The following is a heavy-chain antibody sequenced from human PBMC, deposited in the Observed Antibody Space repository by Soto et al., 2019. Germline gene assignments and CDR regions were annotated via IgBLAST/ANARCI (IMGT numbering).Heavy chain of an antibody. V-gene: IGHV3-21*04. Sequence: PGGSLRLSCEVSGVTNTYSMNWVRQAPGKGLEWVSSISSSSSYIYYADSVKGRFTISRDNAKNSLYLQMNSLRAEDTALYYCAKDIFPRYNWNYRGGFDYWGQGTLVTVSS. CDR3: AKDIFPRYNWNYRGGFDY. J-gene: IGHJ4*02. CDR2: ISSSSSYI. D-gene: IGHD1-7*01. CDR1: GVTNTYS.